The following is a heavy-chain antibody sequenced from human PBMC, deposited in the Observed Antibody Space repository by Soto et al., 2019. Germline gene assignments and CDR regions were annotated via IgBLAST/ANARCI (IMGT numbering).Heavy chain of an antibody. CDR1: GFPFSSYA. CDR2: ISGNGGRT. CDR3: AKGGYYSLFDI. Sequence: EMQLLESGGGLVQPGGSLRLSCVASGFPFSSYAMSWVRQTPGKGLEWVSGISGNGGRTYYADSVKGRFTISRDNGNNTLSLQIHILSVDDTAVYFCAKGGYYSLFDIWGQGTMVTVSA. D-gene: IGHD3-16*01. V-gene: IGHV3-23*01. J-gene: IGHJ3*02.